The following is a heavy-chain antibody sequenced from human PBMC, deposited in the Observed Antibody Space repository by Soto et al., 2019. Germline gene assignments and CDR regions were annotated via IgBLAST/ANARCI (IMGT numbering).Heavy chain of an antibody. Sequence: PVGSLRLSCAASGFTFSDYYMSWIRQAPGKGLEWVSYISSSGSTIYYADSVKGRFTISRDNAKNSLYLQMNSLRAEDTAVYYCARDRGTMVRGPPDVWGQGTTVTVSS. CDR3: ARDRGTMVRGPPDV. J-gene: IGHJ6*02. D-gene: IGHD3-10*01. CDR1: GFTFSDYY. V-gene: IGHV3-11*01. CDR2: ISSSGSTI.